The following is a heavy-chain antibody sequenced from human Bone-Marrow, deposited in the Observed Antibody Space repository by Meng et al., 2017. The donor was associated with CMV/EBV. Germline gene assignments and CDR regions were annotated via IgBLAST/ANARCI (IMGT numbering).Heavy chain of an antibody. D-gene: IGHD7-27*01. CDR2: INHSGST. V-gene: IGHV4-39*07. CDR1: GGSISSSNYY. J-gene: IGHJ4*02. Sequence: GSLRLSCTVSGGSISSSNYYWGWIRQPPGKGLEWIGEINHSGSTNYNPSLKSRVTISVDTSKNQFSLKLSSVTAADTAVYYCARAPSWGYFDYWGQGTLVTVYS. CDR3: ARAPSWGYFDY.